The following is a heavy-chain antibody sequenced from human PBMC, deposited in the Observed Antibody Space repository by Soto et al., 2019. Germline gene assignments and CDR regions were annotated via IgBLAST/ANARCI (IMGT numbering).Heavy chain of an antibody. J-gene: IGHJ4*02. V-gene: IGHV4-31*03. CDR2: IYYSGST. CDR3: SREPSI. CDR1: GGSISSGGYY. Sequence: QVQLQESGPGLVKPPQTLSLTCTVSGGSISSGGYYWNWIRQHPGKGLGWIGYIYYSGSTYYNPSIKSRVTIPVDTSKSQFSLKLSSVTSADTAMYYCSREPSIWGQGTLVTVSS.